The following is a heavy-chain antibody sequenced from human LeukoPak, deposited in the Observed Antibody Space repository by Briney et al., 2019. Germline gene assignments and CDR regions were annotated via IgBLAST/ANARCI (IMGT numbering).Heavy chain of an antibody. J-gene: IGHJ3*02. Sequence: PGGSLRLSCAASGFTFSSYGMHWVRQAPGKGLEWVAFIRYDGSNKYYADSVKGRFTISRDNAKNSLYLQMNSLRAEDTAVYYCARGYSGWYLHDALDIWGQGTTVTVSS. CDR2: IRYDGSNK. D-gene: IGHD6-19*01. V-gene: IGHV3-30*02. CDR1: GFTFSSYG. CDR3: ARGYSGWYLHDALDI.